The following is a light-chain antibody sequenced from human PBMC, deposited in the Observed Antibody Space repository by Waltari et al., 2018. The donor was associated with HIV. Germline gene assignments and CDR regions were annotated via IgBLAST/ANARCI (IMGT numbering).Light chain of an antibody. V-gene: IGLV2-11*01. Sequence: QSALTQSRSVSGSPGQSITISCTGTSKDVGAYNYVSWYQQHPGRAPKLLSYELNRGPSGVPDRFSGSKSGNTASLSISGLQAEDEADYYCCSSAGRDIFVFGTGTKVTGL. CDR3: CSSAGRDIFV. J-gene: IGLJ1*01. CDR1: SKDVGAYNY. CDR2: ELN.